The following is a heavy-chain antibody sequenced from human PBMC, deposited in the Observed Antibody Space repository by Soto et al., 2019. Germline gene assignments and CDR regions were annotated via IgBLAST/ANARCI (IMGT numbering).Heavy chain of an antibody. Sequence: QVRLVESGGGVVQPGRSLRLSCAASGFTFSSYGMHWVRQAPGKGLEWVAVIWYDGSNKYYADSVKGRFTISRDNSKNTLYLQMNSLRAEDTAVYYCARDLNLPGVSVAGTIYYYYGMDVWGQGTTVTVSS. D-gene: IGHD6-19*01. CDR1: GFTFSSYG. V-gene: IGHV3-33*01. CDR2: IWYDGSNK. CDR3: ARDLNLPGVSVAGTIYYYYGMDV. J-gene: IGHJ6*02.